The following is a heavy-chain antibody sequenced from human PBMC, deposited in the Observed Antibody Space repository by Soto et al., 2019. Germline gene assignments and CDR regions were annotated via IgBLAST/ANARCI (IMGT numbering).Heavy chain of an antibody. D-gene: IGHD4-17*01. CDR3: ARDKVYGDNSFDF. CDR2: INPNTGGT. V-gene: IGHV1-46*01. CDR1: GYIFSNFY. Sequence: QVSLVQSGAEVKKPGASVNVSCKAFGYIFSNFYIHWVRQAPGQGLEWMGIINPNTGGTSYPQKFQGRVTLTRDTSTSTVHIEMSSLTSEDTAVYYCARDKVYGDNSFDFWGQGTLVTVSS. J-gene: IGHJ4*02.